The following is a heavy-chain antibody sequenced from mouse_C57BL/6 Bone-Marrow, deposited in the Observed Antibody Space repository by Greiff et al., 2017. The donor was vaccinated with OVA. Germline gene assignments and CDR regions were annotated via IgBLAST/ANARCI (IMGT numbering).Heavy chain of an antibody. CDR1: GFTFSDYG. J-gene: IGHJ2*01. V-gene: IGHV5-17*01. Sequence: EVKLMESGGGLVKPGGSLKLSCAASGFTFSDYGMHWVRQAPEKGLEWVAYISSGSSTIYYADTVKGRFTISRDNAKNTLFLQMTSLRSEDTAMYYCVRGYDGYYLFDYWGQGTTLTVSS. CDR2: ISSGSSTI. CDR3: VRGYDGYYLFDY. D-gene: IGHD2-3*01.